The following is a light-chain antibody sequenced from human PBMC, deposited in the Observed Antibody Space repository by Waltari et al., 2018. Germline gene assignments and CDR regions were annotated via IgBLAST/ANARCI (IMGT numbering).Light chain of an antibody. J-gene: IGKJ3*01. CDR3: QQANSIPIT. CDR2: ATS. CDR1: QDIRNW. Sequence: IQMTQSPSSMSASVGDRVTITCRASQDIRNWLAWYQQKPGKAPNLLIYATSSLQTGVPSRFSGSGSGTEFTLTISSLQPEDFATYYCQQANSIPITFGPGTKVDIK. V-gene: IGKV1-12*01.